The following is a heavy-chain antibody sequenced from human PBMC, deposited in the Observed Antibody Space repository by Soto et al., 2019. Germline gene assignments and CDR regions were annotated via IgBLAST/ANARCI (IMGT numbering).Heavy chain of an antibody. D-gene: IGHD5-12*01. CDR3: ARPADGYKFEAFDI. CDR1: GGSISSSSYY. J-gene: IGHJ3*02. V-gene: IGHV4-39*01. Sequence: PSETLSLTCTVCGGSISSSSYYWGWIRQPPGKGLEWIGSIYYSGSTYYNPSLKSRVTISVDTSKNQFSLKLSSVTAADTAVYYCARPADGYKFEAFDIWGQGTMVT. CDR2: IYYSGST.